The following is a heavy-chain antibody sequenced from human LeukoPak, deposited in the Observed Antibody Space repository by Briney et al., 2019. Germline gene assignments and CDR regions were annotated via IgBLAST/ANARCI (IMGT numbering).Heavy chain of an antibody. D-gene: IGHD5/OR15-5a*01. CDR3: ASSFYDLLVYFDY. Sequence: GASVRVSCKTSGYTFPNYDIYWVRQAPGQGLEWMGKINPSDGSTRYAQKFQGRVTMTRDMSTSTVYMELSSLRSEDTAVYYCASSFYDLLVYFDYWGQGTLVTVSS. V-gene: IGHV1-46*01. CDR1: GYTFPNYD. CDR2: INPSDGST. J-gene: IGHJ4*02.